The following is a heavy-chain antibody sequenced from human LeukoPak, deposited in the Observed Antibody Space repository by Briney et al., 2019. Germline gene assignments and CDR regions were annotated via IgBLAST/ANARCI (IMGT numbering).Heavy chain of an antibody. J-gene: IGHJ4*02. CDR2: IYYSGST. Sequence: PSGTLSLTCAVSGGSISSNNWWGWVRQPPGKGLEWIGYIYYSGSTSYNPSLKSRVTISVDTSKNQFSLKLSSVTAADTAVYYCARARLLSTYFDYWGQGTLVTVSS. CDR3: ARARLLSTYFDY. CDR1: GGSISSNNW. V-gene: IGHV4-4*02. D-gene: IGHD2-21*02.